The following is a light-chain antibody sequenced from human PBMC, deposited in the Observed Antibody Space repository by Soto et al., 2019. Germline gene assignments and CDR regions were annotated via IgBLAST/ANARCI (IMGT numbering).Light chain of an antibody. V-gene: IGKV1-5*03. CDR1: QSISSW. CDR3: QQYYSYLYT. J-gene: IGKJ2*01. Sequence: DIQMTQSPSTLSASVGDRVTITCRASQSISSWLAWYQQKPGKAPKLLIYKASTLETRVPSRFSGSGSGTEFTLTISSLQPDDFATYYCQQYYSYLYTFGQGTKLEIK. CDR2: KAS.